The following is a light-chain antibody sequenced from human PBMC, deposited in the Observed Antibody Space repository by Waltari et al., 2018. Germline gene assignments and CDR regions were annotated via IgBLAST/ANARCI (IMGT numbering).Light chain of an antibody. CDR1: QLGDKY. CDR3: QAWDSSSVI. V-gene: IGLV3-1*01. CDR2: QDD. J-gene: IGLJ2*01. Sequence: SFELTQPPSVSVSPGQTASITCSGTQLGDKYTCWYQQKPGQSPLLVIYQDDKRPSGIPERFSGSNSGNPATLTISGTQTMDEADYYCQAWDSSSVIFGGGTKLTVL.